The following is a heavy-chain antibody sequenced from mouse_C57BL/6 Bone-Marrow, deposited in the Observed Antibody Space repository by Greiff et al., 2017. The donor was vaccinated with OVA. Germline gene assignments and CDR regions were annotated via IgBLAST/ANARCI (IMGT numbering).Heavy chain of an antibody. CDR1: GFNIKDDY. CDR3: TTSGYYGSRNY. V-gene: IGHV14-4*01. J-gene: IGHJ2*01. CDR2: IDPENGDT. D-gene: IGHD1-1*01. Sequence: EVKLVESGAELVRPGASVKLSCTASGFNIKDDYMHWVKQRPEQGLEWIGWIDPENGDTEYASKFQGKATITADTSSNTAYLQLSSLTSEDTAVYYCTTSGYYGSRNYWGQGTTLTVSS.